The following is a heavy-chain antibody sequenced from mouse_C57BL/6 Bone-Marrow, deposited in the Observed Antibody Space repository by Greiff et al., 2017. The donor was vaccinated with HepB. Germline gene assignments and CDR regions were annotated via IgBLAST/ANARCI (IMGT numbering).Heavy chain of an antibody. CDR3: ARDYGSKPWFAY. Sequence: EVMLVESGGGLVQPGGSLKLSCAASGFTFSDYYMYWVRQTPEKRLEWVAYISNGGGSTYYPDTVKGRFTISRDNAKNTLYLQMSRLKSEDTAMYYCARDYGSKPWFAYWGQGTLVTVSA. J-gene: IGHJ3*01. V-gene: IGHV5-12*01. D-gene: IGHD1-1*01. CDR1: GFTFSDYY. CDR2: ISNGGGST.